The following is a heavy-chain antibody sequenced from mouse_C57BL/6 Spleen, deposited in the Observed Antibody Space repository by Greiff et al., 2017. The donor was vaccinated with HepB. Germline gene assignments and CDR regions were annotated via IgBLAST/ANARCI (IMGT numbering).Heavy chain of an antibody. CDR3: ARDFRGAC. Sequence: QVQLKQPGAELVKPGASVKLSCKASGYTFTSYWMQWVKQRPGQGLEWIGEIDPSDSYTNYNQKFKGKATLTVDTSSSTAYMQLSSLTSEDSAVYYCARDFRGACWGKATLVTVSA. J-gene: IGHJ3*01. V-gene: IGHV1-50*01. CDR2: IDPSDSYT. CDR1: GYTFTSYW.